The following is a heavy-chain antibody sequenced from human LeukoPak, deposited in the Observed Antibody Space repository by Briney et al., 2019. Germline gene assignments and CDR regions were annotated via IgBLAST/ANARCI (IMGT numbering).Heavy chain of an antibody. CDR1: GYTFTSYG. Sequence: ASVKVSCKASGYTFTSYGISWVRRAPGQGLEWMGWISAYNGNTNYAQKLQGRVTMTTDTSTSTAYMELRSLRSDDTAVYYCARRVRPHDAFDIWGQGTMVTVSS. J-gene: IGHJ3*02. D-gene: IGHD2-21*01. V-gene: IGHV1-18*01. CDR2: ISAYNGNT. CDR3: ARRVRPHDAFDI.